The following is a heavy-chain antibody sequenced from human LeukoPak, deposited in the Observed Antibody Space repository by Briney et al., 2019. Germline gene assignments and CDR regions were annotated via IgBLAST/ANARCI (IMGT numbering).Heavy chain of an antibody. V-gene: IGHV1-69*10. J-gene: IGHJ4*02. CDR2: IIPILGIA. CDR3: ARDDPDDYGDYGYFDY. CDR1: GYTFTGYY. Sequence: SVKVSCKASGYTFTGYYMHWVRQAPGQGLEWMGGIIPILGIANYAQKFQGRVTITADKSTSTAYMELSSLRSEDTAVYYCARDDPDDYGDYGYFDYWGQGTLVTVSS. D-gene: IGHD4-17*01.